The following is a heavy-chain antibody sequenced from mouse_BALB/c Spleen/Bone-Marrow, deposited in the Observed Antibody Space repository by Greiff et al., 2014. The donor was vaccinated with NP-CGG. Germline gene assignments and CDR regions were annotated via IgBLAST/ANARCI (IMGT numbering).Heavy chain of an antibody. CDR3: ARGLRDWYFDV. V-gene: IGHV1-4*01. Sequence: VQLQQSGPELATPGASVKMSCKASGYTFTTYWMHWIKQRPGQGLEWIGSINPNTDYTDYNQKFKDKATLTADKSSITAYMQLGSLTSEDSAVYYCARGLRDWYFDVWGAGTTATVSS. D-gene: IGHD2-4*01. CDR2: INPNTDYT. J-gene: IGHJ1*01. CDR1: GYTFTTYW.